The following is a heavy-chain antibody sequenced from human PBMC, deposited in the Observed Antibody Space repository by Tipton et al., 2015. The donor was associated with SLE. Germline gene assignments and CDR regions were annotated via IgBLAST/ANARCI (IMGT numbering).Heavy chain of an antibody. D-gene: IGHD6-6*01. CDR2: IYTSGTT. J-gene: IGHJ5*02. Sequence: TLSLTCTVSGGSITSGSYYWTWIRQPAGKGLEWIGHIYTSGTTYYNPSLKSRVTISVDTSKNQFSLTLSSVTAADTAAYYCARDRASPAENFFDPWGRGTLVTVSS. CDR1: GGSITSGSYY. V-gene: IGHV4-61*09. CDR3: ARDRASPAENFFDP.